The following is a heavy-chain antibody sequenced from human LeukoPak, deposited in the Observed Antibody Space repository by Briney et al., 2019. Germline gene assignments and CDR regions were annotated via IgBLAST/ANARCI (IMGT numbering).Heavy chain of an antibody. V-gene: IGHV4-59*12. CDR2: IYYSGST. J-gene: IGHJ4*02. CDR3: ARVGYGDTGDY. CDR1: GGSISSYY. Sequence: SETLSLTCTVSGGSISSYYWSWIRQPPGKGLEWIGYIYYSGSTNYNPSLKGRVTISVDTSKNQFSLKLSSVTAADTAVYYCARVGYGDTGDYWGQGTLVTVSS. D-gene: IGHD4-17*01.